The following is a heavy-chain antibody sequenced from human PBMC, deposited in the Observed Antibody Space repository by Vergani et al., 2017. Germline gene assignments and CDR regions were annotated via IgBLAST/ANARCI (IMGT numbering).Heavy chain of an antibody. CDR3: ARDRAYCGGDCYSRGVLDY. Sequence: QVQLVQSGAEVKKPGASVKVSCKASGYTFTSYAMHWVRQAPGQRLEWMGWINAGNGNTKYSQKFQGRVTITRDTSASTAYMELSSLRSEDTAVYYCARDRAYCGGDCYSRGVLDYWGQGTLVTVSS. CDR1: GYTFTSYA. J-gene: IGHJ4*02. D-gene: IGHD2-21*02. V-gene: IGHV1-3*01. CDR2: INAGNGNT.